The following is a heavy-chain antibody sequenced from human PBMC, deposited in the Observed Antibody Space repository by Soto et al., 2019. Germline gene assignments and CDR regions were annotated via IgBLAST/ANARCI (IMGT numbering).Heavy chain of an antibody. J-gene: IGHJ5*02. D-gene: IGHD3-3*02. CDR1: GDSIISSDFY. V-gene: IGHV4-39*01. Sequence: ETLSLTCTVSGDSIISSDFYWGWVRQPPGKGLEWIGSIFYLGSSYYNPSLKSRVTMSVDTSKNQFSQRLRSVTAADTALYFCARHSLALRKNNWFDPWGQGIMVTVSS. CDR2: IFYLGSS. CDR3: ARHSLALRKNNWFDP.